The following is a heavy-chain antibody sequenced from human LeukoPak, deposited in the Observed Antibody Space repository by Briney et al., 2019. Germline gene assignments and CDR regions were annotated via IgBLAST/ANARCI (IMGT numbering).Heavy chain of an antibody. V-gene: IGHV3-23*01. CDR2: LSGVGNST. Sequence: TGGSLRLSCTASEFSISHYAMSWVRQAPGKGLEWVSTLSGVGNSTYYADSVKGRFTISRDSSKNTLYLQMNSLRAEDTAVYFCAKGPMYYYDSSAPYPEYFQHWGQGTLVTVSS. CDR1: EFSISHYA. D-gene: IGHD3-22*01. CDR3: AKGPMYYYDSSAPYPEYFQH. J-gene: IGHJ1*01.